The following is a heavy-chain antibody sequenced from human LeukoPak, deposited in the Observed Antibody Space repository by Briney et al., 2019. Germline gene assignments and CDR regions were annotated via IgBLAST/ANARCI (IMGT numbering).Heavy chain of an antibody. V-gene: IGHV4-4*07. J-gene: IGHJ4*02. Sequence: PSETLSLTCTVSGGSISSYYWSWIRQPAGKGLEWIGRIYTSGSTNYNPSLKSRVTMSVDTSRNQFSLKLSSVTAADTAVYYCARGEDYGGKGRFDYWGQGTLVTVSS. CDR2: IYTSGST. CDR3: ARGEDYGGKGRFDY. D-gene: IGHD4-23*01. CDR1: GGSISSYY.